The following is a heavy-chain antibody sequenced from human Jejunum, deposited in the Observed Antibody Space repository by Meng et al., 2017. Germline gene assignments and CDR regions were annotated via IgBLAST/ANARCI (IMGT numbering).Heavy chain of an antibody. J-gene: IGHJ3*02. CDR1: GGSVTSDIHY. V-gene: IGHV4-61*02. CDR3: ARLCHCASGNYNDFFNI. D-gene: IGHD3/OR15-3a*01. Sequence: SETLSLTCIVSGGSVTSDIHYWIWIPRPAGKGLEWIVRVSSRRDPDYNPSLKSRLTISLDTSKNQFSLKLSSVTAADTAVYYCARLCHCASGNYNDFFNIWGQGTKVTVSS. CDR2: VSSRRDP.